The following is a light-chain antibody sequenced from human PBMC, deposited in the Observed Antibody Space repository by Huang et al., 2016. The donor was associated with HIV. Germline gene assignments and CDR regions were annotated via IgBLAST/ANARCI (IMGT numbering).Light chain of an antibody. J-gene: IGKJ2*01. V-gene: IGKV2-28*01. CDR2: LGS. CDR3: MQALQTPPYT. Sequence: DIVMTQSPLSQPVTPGEPASISCRSSQSLLHRNGYNYLDWYLQKPGQSPQLLIYLGSNRASGVPDRFSGSGSGTDFTLKISRVEAEDVGVYYCMQALQTPPYTFGQGTKLEIK. CDR1: QSLLHRNGYNY.